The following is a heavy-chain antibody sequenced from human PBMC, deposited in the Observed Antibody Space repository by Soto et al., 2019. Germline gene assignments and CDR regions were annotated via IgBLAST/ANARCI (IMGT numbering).Heavy chain of an antibody. CDR1: GFTFSSYS. D-gene: IGHD2-2*01. Sequence: GGSLRLSCAASGFTFSSYSMNWVRQAPGKGLEWDSSISSSSSYIYYADSVKGRFTISRDNAKNSLYLQMNSLRAEDTAVYYCARFPIVVVPAATDLGYYYGMDVWGQGTTVTVSS. V-gene: IGHV3-21*01. CDR3: ARFPIVVVPAATDLGYYYGMDV. CDR2: ISSSSSYI. J-gene: IGHJ6*02.